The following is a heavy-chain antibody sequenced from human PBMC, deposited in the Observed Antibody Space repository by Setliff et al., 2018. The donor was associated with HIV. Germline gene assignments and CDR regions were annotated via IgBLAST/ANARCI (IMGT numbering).Heavy chain of an antibody. D-gene: IGHD3-22*01. CDR3: ARGLSFYDPGGFDY. CDR2: TYYSGNP. CDR1: GGSISSGYYY. J-gene: IGHJ4*02. V-gene: IGHV4-30-4*08. Sequence: NPSETLSLTCTVSGGSISSGYYYWSWIRQHPGKGLEWIGYTYYSGNPFYNPSLRSRVTISLDTSKNQFSLKLSSVTAADTAVYYCARGLSFYDPGGFDYWGQGTLVTVSS.